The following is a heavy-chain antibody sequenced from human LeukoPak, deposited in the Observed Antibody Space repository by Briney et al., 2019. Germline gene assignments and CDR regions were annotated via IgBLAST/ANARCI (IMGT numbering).Heavy chain of an antibody. CDR3: ARHARYTSNWPDFDY. D-gene: IGHD6-13*01. J-gene: IGHJ4*02. CDR1: SGSISTFQ. Sequence: SETLSLTCTISSGSISTFQWTWIRQPPGKGLEWIGNIYKSGSTNYNPSLESRLTLSVDTSKNQLSLKLSSVTAADTAVYYCARHARYTSNWPDFDYWGQGTLVTVSS. V-gene: IGHV4-59*08. CDR2: IYKSGST.